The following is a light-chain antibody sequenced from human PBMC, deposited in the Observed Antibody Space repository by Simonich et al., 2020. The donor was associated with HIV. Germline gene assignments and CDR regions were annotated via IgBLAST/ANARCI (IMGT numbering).Light chain of an antibody. CDR3: QQSYSTPRT. CDR2: AAS. Sequence: DIQMTQSPSSLSASVGDRVTITGRKSQSISSYLSWYQQKPGKAPKLLIYAASSLQSGVPSRFSGSGSGTDFTLTISSLQPEDFATYFCQQSYSTPRTFGQGTKVEIK. V-gene: IGKV1-39*01. CDR1: QSISSY. J-gene: IGKJ1*01.